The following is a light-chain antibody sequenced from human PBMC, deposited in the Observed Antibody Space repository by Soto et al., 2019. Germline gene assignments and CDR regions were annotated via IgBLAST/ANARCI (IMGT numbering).Light chain of an antibody. Sequence: DIQLTQSPSFLSASVGDRVTITCRASQGIRDLLAWYQQKPGKAPKLLIYAASTLQTGVPTRFSGIASGTEFTLIISNLQPADFATYYCQQFNVYPLTFGGGTKVEIK. J-gene: IGKJ4*01. CDR2: AAS. CDR1: QGIRDL. CDR3: QQFNVYPLT. V-gene: IGKV1-9*01.